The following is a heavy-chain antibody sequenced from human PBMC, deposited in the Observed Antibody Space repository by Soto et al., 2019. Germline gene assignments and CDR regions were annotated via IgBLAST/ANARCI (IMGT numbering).Heavy chain of an antibody. CDR1: GFAFSDPY. D-gene: IGHD4-17*01. CDR2: ISSSGSTI. CDR3: ARGGASVTTPFDY. V-gene: IGHV3-11*01. Sequence: QVQLVESGGGLVKPGVSLRLSCAASGFAFSDPYMSWIRQAPGKGLEWISYISSSGSTIYYADSVKGRFTISRDNAKKSLYLQMARLPADDTAVYYCARGGASVTTPFDYWCQGTQVTVSS. J-gene: IGHJ4*02.